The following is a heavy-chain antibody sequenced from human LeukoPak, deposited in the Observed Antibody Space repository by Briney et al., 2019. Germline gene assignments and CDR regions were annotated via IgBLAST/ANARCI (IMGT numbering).Heavy chain of an antibody. CDR1: GYSFTSYW. V-gene: IGHV5-51*01. Sequence: GESLTISCKGSGYSFTSYWIGWVRQMPGKGLEWMGIIYPGDSDTRYSPSFQGQVTISADKSISTAYLQWSSLKASDTAMYYCARLSWWGYYYYYMDVWGKGTTVTVSS. J-gene: IGHJ6*03. D-gene: IGHD2-21*01. CDR2: IYPGDSDT. CDR3: ARLSWWGYYYYYMDV.